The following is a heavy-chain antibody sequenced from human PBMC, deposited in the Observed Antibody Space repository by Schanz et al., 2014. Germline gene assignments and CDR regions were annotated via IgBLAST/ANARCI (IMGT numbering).Heavy chain of an antibody. CDR1: GFPFSDFF. Sequence: EQLVESGGGLVKPGGSLRLSCTASGFPFSDFFMAWIRQPPGRGLEWVSYIGNGGVTIYYADSVKGRFTISRDNSKNALYLQMNSLRAEDTAVYYCAKAADWPVTRFDSWGQGTLVTVSS. CDR2: IGNGGVTI. V-gene: IGHV3-11*01. CDR3: AKAADWPVTRFDS. D-gene: IGHD3-9*01. J-gene: IGHJ5*01.